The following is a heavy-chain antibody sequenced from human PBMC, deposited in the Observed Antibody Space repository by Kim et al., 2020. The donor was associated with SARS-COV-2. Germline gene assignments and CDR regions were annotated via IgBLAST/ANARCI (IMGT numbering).Heavy chain of an antibody. CDR3: ARGISCDY. V-gene: IGHV3-7*01. CDR1: GFTFSNYW. Sequence: GGSLRLSCAASGFTFSNYWMTWVRQAPGKGLEWVANIKHDGSEKKYVDSVKGRFTISRDNAKNSLYLQMNSLRAEDTAVYYCARGISCDYWGQGSLVTVS. CDR2: IKHDGSEK. J-gene: IGHJ4*02.